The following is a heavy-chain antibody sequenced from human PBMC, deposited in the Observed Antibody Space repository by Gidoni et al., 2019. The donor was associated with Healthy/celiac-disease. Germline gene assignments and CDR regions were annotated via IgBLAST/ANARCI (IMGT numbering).Heavy chain of an antibody. V-gene: IGHV4-34*01. D-gene: IGHD3-10*01. CDR3: ARVLLWCGELFDY. J-gene: IGHJ4*02. CDR2: INHSGST. Sequence: QVQLQQWGAGLLKPSETLSLTCAVYGGSFSGYYWSWIRQPPGKGLEWIGEINHSGSTNYNPSLKSRVTISVDTSKNQCSLKLSSVTAADTAVYYCARVLLWCGELFDYWGQGTLVTVSS. CDR1: GGSFSGYY.